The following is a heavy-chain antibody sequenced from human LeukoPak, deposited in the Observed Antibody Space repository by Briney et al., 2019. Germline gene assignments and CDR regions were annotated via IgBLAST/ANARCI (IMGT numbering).Heavy chain of an antibody. V-gene: IGHV1-69*04. J-gene: IGHJ4*02. CDR2: IIPILGIA. CDR3: ARDSPYCSSTSCYNFDY. D-gene: IGHD2-2*02. Sequence: SVKVSCKASGGTFSSYTISWVRQAPGQGLEWMGRIIPILGIANYAQKFQGRVTITADKSTSTAYMELSSLRSEDTAVYYCARDSPYCSSTSCYNFDYWGPGTLVTVSS. CDR1: GGTFSSYT.